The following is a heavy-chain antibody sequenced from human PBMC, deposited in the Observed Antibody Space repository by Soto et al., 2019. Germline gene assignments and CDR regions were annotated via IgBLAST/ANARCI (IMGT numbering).Heavy chain of an antibody. D-gene: IGHD1-1*01. Sequence: QVQLVQSGAEVKKPGASVKVSCKASGYTFTSYDINWVRQATGQGLEWMGWMNPNSGNTGYAQKFQGRVTTTRNTSISTAYMGLSSLRSGDTAVYYCARERTGTTSMDVWGQGTTVTVSS. CDR3: ARERTGTTSMDV. V-gene: IGHV1-8*01. CDR1: GYTFTSYD. J-gene: IGHJ6*02. CDR2: MNPNSGNT.